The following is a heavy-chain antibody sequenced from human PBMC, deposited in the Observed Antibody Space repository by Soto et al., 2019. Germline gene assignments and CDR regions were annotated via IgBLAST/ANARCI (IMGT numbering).Heavy chain of an antibody. CDR3: ARGVSGSYHGAFDI. D-gene: IGHD1-26*01. V-gene: IGHV4-30-4*01. CDR1: GDSISSGDHY. J-gene: IGHJ3*02. CDR2: IHDSGTP. Sequence: QVQLQESGPGLVKPSQTLSLACAVSGDSISSGDHYWSWIRQPPGKGLEWIGYIHDSGTPYYNPPLKGRVTMSLDTSKNQFSLTLSSVTAADKPVYFCARGVSGSYHGAFDIWGQGTMVTVSS.